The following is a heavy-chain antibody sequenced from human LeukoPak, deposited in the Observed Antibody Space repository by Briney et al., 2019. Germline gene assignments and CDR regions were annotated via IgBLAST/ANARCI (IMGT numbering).Heavy chain of an antibody. CDR2: IYPGDSDT. D-gene: IGHD3-10*01. CDR3: ARRMVRGVITSPFDY. V-gene: IGHV5-51*01. CDR1: GYSFTSYW. J-gene: IGHJ4*02. Sequence: GESLKISCKGSGYSFTSYWIGWVRQMPGKGLEWMGIIYPGDSDTRYSPSFQGQVTISADRSISTAYLQWSSLKASDTAMYYCARRMVRGVITSPFDYWGQGNLVTVSS.